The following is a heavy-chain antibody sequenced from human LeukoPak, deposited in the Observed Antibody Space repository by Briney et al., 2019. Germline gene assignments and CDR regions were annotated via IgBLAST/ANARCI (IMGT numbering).Heavy chain of an antibody. J-gene: IGHJ4*02. CDR1: GGSISSYY. Sequence: KPSETLSLTCTVSGGSISSYYWSWIRQPPGKGLEWIGYISYSGSTNYNPSLKSRVTISVDTSKNQFSLKLTSVTAADTAVYYCARERNGDYVDYWGRGSLVTVSS. V-gene: IGHV4-59*01. CDR3: ARERNGDYVDY. D-gene: IGHD4-17*01. CDR2: ISYSGST.